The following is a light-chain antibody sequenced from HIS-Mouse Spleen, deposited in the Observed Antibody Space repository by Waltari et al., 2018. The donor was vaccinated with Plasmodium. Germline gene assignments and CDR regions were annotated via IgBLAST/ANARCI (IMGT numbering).Light chain of an antibody. CDR3: QQYDNLPYT. CDR1: QDSSNY. Sequence: DIQMPQSPYSLSASVGDRVTITCQASQDSSNYLNWYQQKPGKATKLMIYDASNLETGVPSRFSGSGSGTDFTFTISSLQPEDIATYYCQQYDNLPYTFGQGTK. J-gene: IGKJ2*01. CDR2: DAS. V-gene: IGKV1-33*01.